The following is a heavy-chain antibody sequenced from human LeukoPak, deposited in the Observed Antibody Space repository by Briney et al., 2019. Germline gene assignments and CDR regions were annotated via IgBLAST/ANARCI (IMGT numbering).Heavy chain of an antibody. Sequence: SETLSLTCTVSGGSVSSGSYYWSWIRQPPGKGLEWIGYIYYSGNTNYNPSLKSRVTISVDTSKNQFSLKLSSVTAADTAVYYCARVTVGASWFDYWGQGTLVTVSS. CDR2: IYYSGNT. D-gene: IGHD1-26*01. J-gene: IGHJ4*02. CDR1: GGSVSSGSYY. CDR3: ARVTVGASWFDY. V-gene: IGHV4-61*01.